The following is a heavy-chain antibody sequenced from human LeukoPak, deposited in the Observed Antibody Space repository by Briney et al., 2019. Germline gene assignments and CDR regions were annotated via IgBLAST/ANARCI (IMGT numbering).Heavy chain of an antibody. CDR3: AHSDSSTWTHFDY. V-gene: IGHV2-5*02. CDR1: RFSRSASGVG. D-gene: IGHD6-13*01. J-gene: IGHJ4*02. Sequence: SGPTLVKPTRPLTLTFSFSRFSRSASGVGVGWIRQPPGKALEWLALIYWDDDKRYSPSRKSRLAITKDTSKNQVVLTMTNMDPVDTAPYYCAHSDSSTWTHFDYWGQGTLVTVSS. CDR2: IYWDDDK.